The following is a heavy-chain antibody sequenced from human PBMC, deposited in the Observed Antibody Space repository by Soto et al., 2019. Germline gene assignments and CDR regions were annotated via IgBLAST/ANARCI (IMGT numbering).Heavy chain of an antibody. Sequence: QLQLQESGPGLVKPSETLSLTCSVSGGSITTSSYNWDWIRQPPGKGLEWIGTIYSEGSTSYNPSLKSQVPISVDTSKNLFALKVNSVNAADTAVYYCARFYGNAFDVWGRGTVVTVSS. CDR3: ARFYGNAFDV. CDR2: IYSEGST. J-gene: IGHJ3*01. D-gene: IGHD3-10*01. V-gene: IGHV4-39*02. CDR1: GGSITTSSYN.